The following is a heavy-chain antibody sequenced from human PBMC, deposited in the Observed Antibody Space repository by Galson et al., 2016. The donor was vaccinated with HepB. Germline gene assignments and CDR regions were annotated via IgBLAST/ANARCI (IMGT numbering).Heavy chain of an antibody. CDR1: GFSLNSGGEG. J-gene: IGHJ5*02. CDR2: ISWDGEE. Sequence: PALVKPTQTLTLTCTLSGFSLNSGGEGVGWIRQPPGKALEWHALISWDGEERHRPALHNRPPISKDTAKNQVVLPITNMDAVDTGTYDCAHLRGNSTSCFDHWGQGALVAVSA. V-gene: IGHV2-5*02. D-gene: IGHD2-2*01. CDR3: AHLRGNSTSCFDH.